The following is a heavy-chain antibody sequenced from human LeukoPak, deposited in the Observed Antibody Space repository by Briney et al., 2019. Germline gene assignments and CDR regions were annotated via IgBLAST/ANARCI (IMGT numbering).Heavy chain of an antibody. J-gene: IGHJ4*02. CDR3: AKSNGYGLIDY. Sequence: PSETLSLTCAVSRASISSSNYYWGWVRQSPGKGLEWIGNIYSSGNTYYNASLKSRVTMYIDTSKNQFSLKLSSVTAAYTAMYYCAKSNGYGLIDYWGQGTLVTVSS. D-gene: IGHD5-12*01. CDR2: IYSSGNT. V-gene: IGHV4-39*01. CDR1: RASISSSNYY.